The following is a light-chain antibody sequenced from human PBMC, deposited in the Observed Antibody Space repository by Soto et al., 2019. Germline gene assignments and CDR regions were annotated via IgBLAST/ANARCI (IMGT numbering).Light chain of an antibody. V-gene: IGKV1-5*03. CDR1: QSINNW. CDR3: QQYKSFSLT. J-gene: IGKJ4*01. CDR2: KTS. Sequence: DIQRTQSLSTLSASVGDRVTITCRASQSINNWLAWYQQKPGKAPKLLIYKTSNLESGVPSRLSGSGSGTEFSLTINSLQPDDFAAYFCQQYKSFSLTFRGGTRVEVK.